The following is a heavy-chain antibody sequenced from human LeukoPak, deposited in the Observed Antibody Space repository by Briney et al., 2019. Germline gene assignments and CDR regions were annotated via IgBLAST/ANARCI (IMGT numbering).Heavy chain of an antibody. Sequence: SETLSLTCAVYGGSFSGYYWSRIRQPPGKGLEWIGEINHSGSTNYNPSLKSRVTISVDTSKNQFSLKLSSVTAADTAVYYCARLRYSYGAFDYWGQGTLVTVSS. D-gene: IGHD5-18*01. V-gene: IGHV4-34*01. CDR1: GGSFSGYY. CDR2: INHSGST. CDR3: ARLRYSYGAFDY. J-gene: IGHJ4*02.